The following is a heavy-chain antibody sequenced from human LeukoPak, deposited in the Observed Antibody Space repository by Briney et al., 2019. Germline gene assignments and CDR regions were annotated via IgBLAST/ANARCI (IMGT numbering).Heavy chain of an antibody. V-gene: IGHV1-2*02. J-gene: IGHJ4*02. CDR3: ARDGSSSWYIMYFDY. CDR2: INPNSGGT. Sequence: ASVKVSCTASGYTFTGYYMHWVRQAPGQGLEWMGWINPNSGGTNYAQKFQGRVTMTRDTSISTAYMELSRLRSDDTAVYYCARDGSSSWYIMYFDYWGQGTLVTVSS. CDR1: GYTFTGYY. D-gene: IGHD6-13*01.